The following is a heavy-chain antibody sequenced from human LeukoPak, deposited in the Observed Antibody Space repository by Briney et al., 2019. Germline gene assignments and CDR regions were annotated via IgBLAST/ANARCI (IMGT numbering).Heavy chain of an antibody. D-gene: IGHD5-24*01. CDR1: GGSINSYY. V-gene: IGHV4-59*01. CDR2: IYYSGSS. Sequence: KPAETLSLTCTVSGGSINSYYWSWIRQPPGKGLECIGYIYYSGSSNYNPSLKSRVTISINTSKNQFSLKLSSVTAADTAVYYCARDNGDGYNNPSLDYWGQGTLVTVSS. J-gene: IGHJ4*02. CDR3: ARDNGDGYNNPSLDY.